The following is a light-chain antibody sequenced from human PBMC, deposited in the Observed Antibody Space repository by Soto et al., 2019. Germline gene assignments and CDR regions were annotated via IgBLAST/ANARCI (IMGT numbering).Light chain of an antibody. CDR2: DAS. J-gene: IGKJ5*01. CDR1: QSISSW. Sequence: DIQMTQSPSTLSASVGDRVTITCRAGQSISSWLAWYQQKPGKAPKLLIYDASTLESGVPSRFSGSGSETEFTLTISRLQPDDFATYFCHSRAFGQGTRLEIK. CDR3: HSRA. V-gene: IGKV1-5*01.